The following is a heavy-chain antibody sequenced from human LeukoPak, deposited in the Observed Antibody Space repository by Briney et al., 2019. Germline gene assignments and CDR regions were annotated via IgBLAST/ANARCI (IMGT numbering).Heavy chain of an antibody. V-gene: IGHV3-7*01. Sequence: PGRSLRLSCATSGFTFSNYWMSWVRQAPGKGLEWVASIRQDGGEKKYVDSVKGRFTISRDNAKNSLYLQMNSLRAEDTAVYYCARDGIDNWNFPRYYGMDVWGQGTTVTVSS. CDR1: GFTFSNYW. CDR2: IRQDGGEK. CDR3: ARDGIDNWNFPRYYGMDV. J-gene: IGHJ6*02. D-gene: IGHD1-7*01.